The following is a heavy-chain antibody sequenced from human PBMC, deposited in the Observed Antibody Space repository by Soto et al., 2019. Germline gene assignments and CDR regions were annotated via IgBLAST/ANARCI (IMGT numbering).Heavy chain of an antibody. V-gene: IGHV4-59*08. CDR2: IDSNGGT. Sequence: QVQLQESGPGLVKPSETLSLTCTVSDDSSSNYKWSWIRQPPGRRLEWIGYIDSNGGTSYNPSLPSRDAISMDTSTKQCCLTLSSVTAADTAVYYCVRQGFGRLHGLVDVWGQGTTVTVSS. CDR3: VRQGFGRLHGLVDV. J-gene: IGHJ6*02. CDR1: DDSSSNYK. D-gene: IGHD3-10*01.